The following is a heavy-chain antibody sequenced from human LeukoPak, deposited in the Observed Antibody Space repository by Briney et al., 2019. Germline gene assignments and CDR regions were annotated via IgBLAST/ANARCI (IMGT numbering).Heavy chain of an antibody. CDR3: ATYRQVLLPFES. V-gene: IGHV3-23*01. CDR1: GFTFSTFA. J-gene: IGHJ4*02. Sequence: GGSLRLSCAASGFTFSTFAMIWVRQPPGKGLEWVSSIFPSGGEIHYADSVRGRFTISRDNSKSTLSLQMNSLRAEDTAIYYCATYRQVLLPFESWGQGALVTVSS. CDR2: IFPSGGEI. D-gene: IGHD2-15*01.